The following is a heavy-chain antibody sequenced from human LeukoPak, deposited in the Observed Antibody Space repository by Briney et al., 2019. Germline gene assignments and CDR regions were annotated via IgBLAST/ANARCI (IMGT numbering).Heavy chain of an antibody. CDR1: GFTLSSYS. J-gene: IGHJ1*01. CDR3: ARVDSGSACAS. V-gene: IGHV3-64*01. CDR2: ISKNGGKT. Sequence: GGSLRLSCAASGFTLSSYSMHWVRQAPGKGVEFVSAISKNGGKTYYANSVKGRLTISREIAKNRVYLQMRGLRPEDMAVYYCARVDSGSACASWGQGILVTVSS. D-gene: IGHD6-19*01.